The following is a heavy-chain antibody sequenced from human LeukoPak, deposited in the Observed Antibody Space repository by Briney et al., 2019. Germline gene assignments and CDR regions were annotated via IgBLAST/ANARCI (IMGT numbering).Heavy chain of an antibody. J-gene: IGHJ4*02. V-gene: IGHV3-7*01. CDR2: IKEDGSEK. D-gene: IGHD3-9*01. Sequence: GGSLRLSCAASGFTFRRYCMNWVRQAPGKGLEWVANIKEDGSEKNYVDSVKGRFTISRDNAKNSLYLQMNSLRAEDTALYYCARDSADNLDWGQGTLVTVSS. CDR3: ARDSADNLD. CDR1: GFTFRRYC.